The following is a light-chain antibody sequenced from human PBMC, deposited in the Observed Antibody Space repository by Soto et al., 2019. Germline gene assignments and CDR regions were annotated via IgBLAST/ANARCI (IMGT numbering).Light chain of an antibody. J-gene: IGKJ2*03. CDR3: QQSSSTPYS. Sequence: DIQMTQSPSSLSASVGDRVTITCRARQNIRNYLNWYQQTPGKAPKLLIYAAYSLQTGVSSRFSGSGSGTDFTLTISSLQPEDSATYYCQQSSSTPYSFGQVNKLEIK. CDR2: AAY. CDR1: QNIRNY. V-gene: IGKV1-39*01.